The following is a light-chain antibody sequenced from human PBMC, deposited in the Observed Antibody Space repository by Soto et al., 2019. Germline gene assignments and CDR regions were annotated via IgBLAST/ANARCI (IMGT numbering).Light chain of an antibody. Sequence: QSALTQPASVSGSPGQSITISCTGTSSDVGGYNYVSWYQQHPGKAPKLMIYDVSNRPSGVSIRFSGSKSGNTASLTISGLQAEDEADYYCSSYTTTIRLFGGGTKLTVL. CDR3: SSYTTTIRL. V-gene: IGLV2-14*01. CDR2: DVS. J-gene: IGLJ3*02. CDR1: SSDVGGYNY.